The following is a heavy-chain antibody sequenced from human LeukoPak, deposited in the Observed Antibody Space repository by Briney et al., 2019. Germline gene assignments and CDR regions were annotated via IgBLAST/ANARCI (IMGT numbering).Heavy chain of an antibody. CDR1: GFTFSSYW. V-gene: IGHV3-7*03. Sequence: GGSLRLYCAASGFTFSSYWMNWARQAPGKGLEWVASINHNGNVNYYVDSLKGRFTISRDNAKNPLYLQMSNLRAEDTAVYFCARGGGLDVWGQGATVTVSS. CDR2: INHNGNVN. J-gene: IGHJ6*02. D-gene: IGHD3-16*01. CDR3: ARGGGLDV.